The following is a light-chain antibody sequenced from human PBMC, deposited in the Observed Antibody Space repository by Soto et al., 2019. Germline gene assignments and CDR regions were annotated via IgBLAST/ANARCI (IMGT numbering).Light chain of an antibody. CDR3: SACDDRLNGLYE. CDR2: SNN. CDR1: NSNIGSNT. J-gene: IGLJ1*01. V-gene: IGLV1-44*01. Sequence: GLTQPPSASGSPGQRVKISCSGSNSNIGSNTVHWFQQLPGTPPKLLIYSNNHRPSRVPDRFSGSKSGTSASLAITVLRYEDEDDYYCSACDDRLNGLYEFESGTNVT.